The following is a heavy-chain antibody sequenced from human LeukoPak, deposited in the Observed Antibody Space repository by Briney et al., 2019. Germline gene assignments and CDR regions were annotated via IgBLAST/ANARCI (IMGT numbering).Heavy chain of an antibody. CDR1: GFTFSSYA. CDR3: ARDIVVVVAATPGYFDY. CDR2: ISGSGGST. D-gene: IGHD2-15*01. Sequence: GGSLRLSCATSGFTFSSYAMSWVRQAPGKGLEWVSAISGSGGSTYYADSVKGRFTISRDNSKNTLYLQKNSLRAEDTAVYYCARDIVVVVAATPGYFDYWGQGTLVTVSS. V-gene: IGHV3-23*01. J-gene: IGHJ4*02.